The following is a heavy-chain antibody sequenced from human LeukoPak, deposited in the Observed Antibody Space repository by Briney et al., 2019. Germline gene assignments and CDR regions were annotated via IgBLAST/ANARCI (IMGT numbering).Heavy chain of an antibody. J-gene: IGHJ4*02. CDR2: IIPIFGTA. D-gene: IGHD3-10*01. CDR1: GGTFSSYA. Sequence: SVKVSCKASGGTFSSYAISWVRQAPGQGLEWMGGIIPIFGTANYAQKFQGRVTNTADKSTSTAYMELSSLRSEDTAVYYCASRSDPPGIDYWGQGTLVTVSS. V-gene: IGHV1-69*06. CDR3: ASRSDPPGIDY.